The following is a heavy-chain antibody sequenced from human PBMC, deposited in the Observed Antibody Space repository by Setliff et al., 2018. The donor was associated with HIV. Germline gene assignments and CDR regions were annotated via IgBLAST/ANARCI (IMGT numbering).Heavy chain of an antibody. Sequence: ASVKVSCKASGYSFTSYGLSWVRQAPGQGLEWMGSITTYNGGTNYAQRFQGRVTMTTDTSTSTAYMELRSLRSDDTAVYCCTRGGYSGAFLDAFDIWGQGTMVTVSS. CDR3: TRGGYSGAFLDAFDI. CDR1: GYSFTSYG. CDR2: ITTYNGGT. D-gene: IGHD1-26*01. J-gene: IGHJ3*02. V-gene: IGHV1-18*01.